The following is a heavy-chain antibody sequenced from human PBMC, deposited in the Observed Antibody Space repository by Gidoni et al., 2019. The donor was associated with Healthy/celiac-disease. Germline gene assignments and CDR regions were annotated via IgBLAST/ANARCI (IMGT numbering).Heavy chain of an antibody. Sequence: QVQLVQSGAEVKTPGSSAKVSCKASGGTLSSYAISWVRQAPGQGLEWMGGVIPILGTANYTQKFQGRVTITADKSTSTAYMELSSLRSEDTAVYYCARELLEDYYYYYMDVWGKGTTVTVSS. V-gene: IGHV1-69*06. D-gene: IGHD2-21*01. J-gene: IGHJ6*03. CDR2: VIPILGTA. CDR1: GGTLSSYA. CDR3: ARELLEDYYYYYMDV.